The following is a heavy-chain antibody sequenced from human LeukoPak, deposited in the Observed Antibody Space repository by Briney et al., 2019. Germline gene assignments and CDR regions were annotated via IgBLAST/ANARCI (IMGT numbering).Heavy chain of an antibody. CDR2: IKSKTDGGTT. D-gene: IGHD3-16*02. CDR3: TTRIMITFGGVIAKSSIDY. V-gene: IGHV3-15*01. CDR1: GFTFTNAW. J-gene: IGHJ4*02. Sequence: AGGSLRLSCAASGFTFTNAWMSWVRQAPGKGLEWVGRIKSKTDGGTTDYAAPVKGRFTISRHDSKNTLYLQMNSLKTEDTAVYYCTTRIMITFGGVIAKSSIDYWGQGTLVTVSS.